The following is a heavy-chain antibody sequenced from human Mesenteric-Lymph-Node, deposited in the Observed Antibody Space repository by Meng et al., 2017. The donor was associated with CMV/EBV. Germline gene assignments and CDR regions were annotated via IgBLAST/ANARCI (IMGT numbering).Heavy chain of an antibody. V-gene: IGHV4-30-4*08. CDR2: IYYSGSS. CDR1: GASISSGDYY. Sequence: SGASISSGDYYWSWIRQPPGKGLEWIGYIYYSGSSNYNPSLKSRVTMSVDTSKNQFSLRLDSVTAADTAVYYCARDGGYIYGLNCFDPWGQETLVTVSS. D-gene: IGHD5-18*01. J-gene: IGHJ5*02. CDR3: ARDGGYIYGLNCFDP.